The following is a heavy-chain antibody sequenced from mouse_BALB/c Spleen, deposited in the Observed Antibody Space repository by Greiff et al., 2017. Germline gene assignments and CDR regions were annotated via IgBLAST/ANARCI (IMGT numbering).Heavy chain of an antibody. CDR3: ARGLTMHYGNYVSYYFDY. Sequence: QVQLKESGAELAKPGASVKMSCKASGYTFTSYWMHWVKQRPGQGLEWIGYINPSTGYTEYNQKFKDKATLTADKSSSTAYMQLSSLTSEDSAVYYCARGLTMHYGNYVSYYFDYWGQGTTLTVSS. CDR2: INPSTGYT. J-gene: IGHJ2*01. D-gene: IGHD2-1*01. CDR1: GYTFTSYW. V-gene: IGHV1-7*01.